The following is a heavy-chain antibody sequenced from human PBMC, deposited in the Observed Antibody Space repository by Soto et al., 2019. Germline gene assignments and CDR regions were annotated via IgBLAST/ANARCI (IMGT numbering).Heavy chain of an antibody. CDR2: IYYSGST. CDR1: GGSISSSSYY. CDR3: AGRRQIDYDILTGYYIHDAFDI. J-gene: IGHJ3*02. D-gene: IGHD3-9*01. V-gene: IGHV4-39*01. Sequence: QLQLQESGPGLVKPSETLSLTCTVSGGSISSSSYYWGWIRQPPGKGLEWIGSIYYSGSTYYNPSLKSRVTISVDTSKNQFSLKLSSVTAADTAVYYCAGRRQIDYDILTGYYIHDAFDIWGQGTMVTVSS.